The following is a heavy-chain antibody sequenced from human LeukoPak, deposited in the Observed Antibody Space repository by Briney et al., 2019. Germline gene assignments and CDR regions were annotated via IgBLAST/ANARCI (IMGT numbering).Heavy chain of an antibody. CDR3: ARDRYGDGFAHLDY. CDR1: GYTFTSYA. V-gene: IGHV1-2*02. CDR2: ITPSGGT. Sequence: ASVKVSCKASGYTFTSYAIHWVRQAPGQGLEWMGWITPSGGTNYPQKFQGRVAITWDTSITTAYMDLSRLTSDDTAVYYCARDRYGDGFAHLDYWGQGALVNVSS. D-gene: IGHD5-24*01. J-gene: IGHJ4*02.